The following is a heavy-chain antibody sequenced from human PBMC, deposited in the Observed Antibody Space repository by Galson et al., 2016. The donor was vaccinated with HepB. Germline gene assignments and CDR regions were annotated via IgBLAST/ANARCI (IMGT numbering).Heavy chain of an antibody. D-gene: IGHD3-22*01. Sequence: SLRLSCAGSGFSLSAYWMVWVRQAPGKGLEWVAHINRDGSEKYSVEGRFSISRDNAKNSLYLQMDSLRAEDTAVYYCAREETNYYDPRGHSYVGPFDYWGQGNLVTVSS. CDR1: GFSLSAYW. CDR3: AREETNYYDPRGHSYVGPFDY. J-gene: IGHJ4*02. CDR2: INRDGSEK. V-gene: IGHV3-7*01.